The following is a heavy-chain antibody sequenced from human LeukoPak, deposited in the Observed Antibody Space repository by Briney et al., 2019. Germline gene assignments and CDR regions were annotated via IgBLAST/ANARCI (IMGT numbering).Heavy chain of an antibody. Sequence: GGSLRLSCAASKFSFNTYAMSWVRQAPGKGLEWVSTISASGASTFYTDAVKGRFTISRDNSKNILYLEMNSLRAEDTAVYNCAKDMITFGGVIARSAFDIWGQGTLVTVSS. V-gene: IGHV3-23*01. D-gene: IGHD3-16*02. CDR3: AKDMITFGGVIARSAFDI. J-gene: IGHJ3*02. CDR2: ISASGAST. CDR1: KFSFNTYA.